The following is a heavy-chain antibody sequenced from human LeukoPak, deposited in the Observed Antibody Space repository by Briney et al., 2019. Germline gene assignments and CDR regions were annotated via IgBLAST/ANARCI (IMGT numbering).Heavy chain of an antibody. J-gene: IGHJ5*02. CDR3: ARGSPADYDFWSGPLYGNWFDP. CDR2: IYYSGST. D-gene: IGHD3-3*01. V-gene: IGHV4-30-4*01. CDR1: GGSISSYY. Sequence: SETLSLTCTVSGGSISSYYWSWIRQPPGKGLEWIGYIYYSGSTYYNPSLKSRVTISVDTSKNQFSLKLSSVTAADTAVYYRARGSPADYDFWSGPLYGNWFDPWGQGTLVTVSS.